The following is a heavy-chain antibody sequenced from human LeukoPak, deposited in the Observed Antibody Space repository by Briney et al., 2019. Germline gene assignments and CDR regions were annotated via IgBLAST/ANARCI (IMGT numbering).Heavy chain of an antibody. V-gene: IGHV3-23*01. CDR2: ISAGGGDT. D-gene: IGHD3-10*01. CDR1: GFTFISYA. J-gene: IGHJ4*02. CDR3: VRGNFNGGIDY. Sequence: QPGGSLRLSCGASGFTFISYAMSWVRQAPGKRLEWVSTISAGGGDTYYADSVKGRFTISRDNSKSTLYLQMNSLRAEDTAAYYCVRGNFNGGIDYWGQGTLVTVSS.